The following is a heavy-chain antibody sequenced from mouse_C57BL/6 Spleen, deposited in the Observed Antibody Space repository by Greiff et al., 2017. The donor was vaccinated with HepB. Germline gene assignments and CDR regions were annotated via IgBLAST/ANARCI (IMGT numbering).Heavy chain of an antibody. J-gene: IGHJ3*01. CDR1: GFNIKDDY. CDR3: TTGQLRSFAY. Sequence: EVQLQQSGAELVRPGASVKLSCTASGFNIKDDYMHWVKQRPEQGLEWIGWIDPENGDTEYASKFQGKATITADTSSNTAYLQLSSLTSEDTAVYYCTTGQLRSFAYWGQGTLVTVSA. CDR2: IDPENGDT. D-gene: IGHD3-2*02. V-gene: IGHV14-4*01.